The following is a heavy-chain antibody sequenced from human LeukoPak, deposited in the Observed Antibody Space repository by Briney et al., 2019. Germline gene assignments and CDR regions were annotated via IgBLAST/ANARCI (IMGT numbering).Heavy chain of an antibody. J-gene: IGHJ3*02. CDR2: IYYSGST. D-gene: IGHD2-2*01. CDR3: ARVCNSTSCYYAFDI. Sequence: SETLSLTCTVSGGSISSYYWSWIRQPPGKGLEWIGYIYYSGSTNYNPSLKSRVTISVDTSKNQFSLKLSSVTAADTAVYYCARVCNSTSCYYAFDIWGQGTMVTVSS. V-gene: IGHV4-59*01. CDR1: GGSISSYY.